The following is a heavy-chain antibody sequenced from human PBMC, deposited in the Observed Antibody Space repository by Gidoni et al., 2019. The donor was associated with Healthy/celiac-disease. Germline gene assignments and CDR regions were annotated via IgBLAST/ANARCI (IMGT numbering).Heavy chain of an antibody. J-gene: IGHJ3*02. CDR1: GYTFTSYA. CDR2: INAGNGNT. V-gene: IGHV1-3*01. Sequence: QVQLVQSGAEVKKPGASVKVSCKASGYTFTSYAMHWVRQAPGQRLEWMGWINAGNGNTKYSQKFQGRVTITRDTSASTAYMELSSLRSEDTAVYYCATSQRGYDAFDIWGQGTMVTVSS. CDR3: ATSQRGYDAFDI. D-gene: IGHD3-22*01.